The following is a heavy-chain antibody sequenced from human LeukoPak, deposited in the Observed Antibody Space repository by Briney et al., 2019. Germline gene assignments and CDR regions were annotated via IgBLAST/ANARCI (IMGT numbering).Heavy chain of an antibody. D-gene: IGHD4-23*01. CDR1: GGSISSYY. V-gene: IGHV4-59*01. Sequence: SETLSLTCTVSGGSISSYYWSWIRQPPGKGLEWIGYIYYSGSTNYNPSLKSRVTISVDTSKNQFSLKLSSVTAADTAVYYCASALVDYGGNPDAFDIWGQGTMVTVSS. CDR2: IYYSGST. CDR3: ASALVDYGGNPDAFDI. J-gene: IGHJ3*02.